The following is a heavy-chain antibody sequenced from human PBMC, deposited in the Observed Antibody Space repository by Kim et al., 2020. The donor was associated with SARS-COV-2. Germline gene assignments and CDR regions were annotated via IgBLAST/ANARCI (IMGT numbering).Heavy chain of an antibody. Sequence: GNTKYAQNRQGRVTVTTDISTSTAYMELRSLSSDDTAVYFCARDSVNALDVWGQGTLVTVSS. J-gene: IGHJ3*01. V-gene: IGHV1-18*01. CDR2: GNT. CDR3: ARDSVNALDV.